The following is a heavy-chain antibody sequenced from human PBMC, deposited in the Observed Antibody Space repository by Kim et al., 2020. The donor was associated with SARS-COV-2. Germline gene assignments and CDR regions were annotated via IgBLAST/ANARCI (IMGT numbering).Heavy chain of an antibody. V-gene: IGHV3-48*03. J-gene: IGHJ6*02. CDR1: GFTFSSYE. Sequence: GGSLRLSCAASGFTFSSYEMNWVRQAPGKGLEWVSYISSSGSTIYYADSVKGRFTISRDNAKNSLYLQMNSLRAEDTAVYYCARAEDYYYYGMDVWGQGTTVTVSS. CDR3: ARAEDYYYYGMDV. CDR2: ISSSGSTI.